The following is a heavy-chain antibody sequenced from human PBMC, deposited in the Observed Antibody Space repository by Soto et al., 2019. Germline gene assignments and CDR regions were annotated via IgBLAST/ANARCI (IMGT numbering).Heavy chain of an antibody. CDR2: IIPSLGIA. CDR1: GGTFSSYP. Sequence: SVKVSCKASGGTFSSYPISWVRQAPGQGLEWMGRIIPSLGIANYAQKFQGRVTMTADKSTSTAYMELSSLRSEDTAVYYCARARPNGEFDPWGQGTLVTVSS. D-gene: IGHD6-6*01. V-gene: IGHV1-69*04. J-gene: IGHJ5*02. CDR3: ARARPNGEFDP.